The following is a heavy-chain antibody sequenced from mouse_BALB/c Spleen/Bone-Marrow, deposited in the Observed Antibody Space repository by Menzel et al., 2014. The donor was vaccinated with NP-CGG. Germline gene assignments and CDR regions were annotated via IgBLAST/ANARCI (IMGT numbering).Heavy chain of an antibody. CDR3: ARGLYGNSGY. Sequence: QVQLQQSGAELVKPGASVKLSCKASGYTFTSYWMHWVKQRPGQGLEWIGEIDPSDSYTNYNQKFKGKATLTVDKSSSPAYTQLSSLTSEDSAVYYCARGLYGNSGYWGQGTTLTVSS. J-gene: IGHJ2*01. V-gene: IGHV1-69*02. D-gene: IGHD2-1*01. CDR1: GYTFTSYW. CDR2: IDPSDSYT.